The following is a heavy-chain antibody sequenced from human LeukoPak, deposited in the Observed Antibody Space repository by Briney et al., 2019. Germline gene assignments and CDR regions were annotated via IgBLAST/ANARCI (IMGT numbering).Heavy chain of an antibody. D-gene: IGHD3-10*01. J-gene: IGHJ6*03. CDR2: ISGSGGST. CDR1: GFTFSSYA. V-gene: IGHV3-23*01. CDR3: AKTPTYYYGSGSSNYMDV. Sequence: GGSLRLSCAASGFTFSSYAMSWVRQAPGKGLEWVSAISGSGGSTYYADSVKGRFTISRDNSKNTLYLQMNSLRAEDTAVYYCAKTPTYYYGSGSSNYMDVWGKGTTVTVSS.